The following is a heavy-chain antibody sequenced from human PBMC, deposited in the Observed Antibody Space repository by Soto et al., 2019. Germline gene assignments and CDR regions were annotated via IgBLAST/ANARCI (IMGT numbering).Heavy chain of an antibody. CDR2: INSDGSST. J-gene: IGHJ6*02. D-gene: IGHD3-10*01. CDR1: GFTFSDYY. V-gene: IGHV3-74*01. Sequence: RLSCAASGFTFSDYYMSWIRQAPGKGLVWVSRINSDGSSTSYADSVKGRFTISRDNAKNTLYLQMNSLRAEDTAVYYCARDTAWYYYGSGSLPYYYYGMDVWGQGTTVTVSS. CDR3: ARDTAWYYYGSGSLPYYYYGMDV.